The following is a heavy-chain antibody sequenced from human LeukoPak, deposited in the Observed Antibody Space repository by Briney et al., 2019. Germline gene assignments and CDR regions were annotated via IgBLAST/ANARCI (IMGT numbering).Heavy chain of an antibody. J-gene: IGHJ4*02. CDR1: GFTFSSYA. V-gene: IGHV3-23*01. Sequence: GGSLRLSCAASGFTFSSYAMSWVRQAPGKGLEWVSAISGSGGSTYYADSVKGRFTISRDNSKNTLYLQLNSLRAEDTAVYYCARDSTYYYDSGSSGPHYFDNWGQGTLVTVSS. D-gene: IGHD3-10*01. CDR3: ARDSTYYYDSGSSGPHYFDN. CDR2: ISGSGGST.